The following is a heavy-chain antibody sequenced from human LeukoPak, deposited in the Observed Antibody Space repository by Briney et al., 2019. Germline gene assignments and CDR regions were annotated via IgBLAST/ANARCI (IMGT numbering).Heavy chain of an antibody. CDR1: GFTFSSYA. J-gene: IGHJ6*03. V-gene: IGHV3-30-3*01. CDR2: ISYDGSNK. CDR3: ARDSGGHYYYYYMDV. Sequence: QPGGSLRLSCAASGFTFSSYAMHWVRQAPGKGLEWVAVISYDGSNKYYAGSVKGRFTISRDNSKNTLYLQMNSLRAEDTAVYYCARDSGGHYYYYYMDVWGKGTTVTVSS. D-gene: IGHD3-10*01.